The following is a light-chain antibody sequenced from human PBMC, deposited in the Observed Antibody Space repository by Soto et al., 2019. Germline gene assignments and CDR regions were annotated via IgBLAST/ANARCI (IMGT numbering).Light chain of an antibody. CDR3: QRCDSGPWT. CDR1: QDIGHS. Sequence: DIQMTQSPSSLSASVGDRVTITCRASQDIGHSLAWYQHKPGEVPKLLIYRASIWSGVSSRFSGSGSGTDFTLTITSLQPEDVAAYYCQRCDSGPWTFGQGTKVAIK. J-gene: IGKJ1*01. CDR2: RAS. V-gene: IGKV1-27*01.